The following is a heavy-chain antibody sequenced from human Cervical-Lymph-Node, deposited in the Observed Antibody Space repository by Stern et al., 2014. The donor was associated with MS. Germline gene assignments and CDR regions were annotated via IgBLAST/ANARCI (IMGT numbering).Heavy chain of an antibody. D-gene: IGHD6-6*01. CDR1: GFTFSSYG. J-gene: IGHJ4*02. Sequence: VQLVESGGGVVQPGRSLRLSCAASGFTFSSYGIHWVRQTPGKGLEWVAVIWYDGSNKYYAGSGKGRFNISRENSEHTGYLQMNSLRFEDPAVYYCAKGDSSSPLEYWGQGTLVTVSS. V-gene: IGHV3-33*06. CDR3: AKGDSSSPLEY. CDR2: IWYDGSNK.